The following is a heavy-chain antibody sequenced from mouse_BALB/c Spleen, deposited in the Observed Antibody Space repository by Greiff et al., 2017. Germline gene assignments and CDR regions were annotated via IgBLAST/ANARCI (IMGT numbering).Heavy chain of an antibody. V-gene: IGHV14-3*02. CDR2: IDPANGNT. J-gene: IGHJ4*01. CDR1: GFNIKDTY. D-gene: IGHD1-2*01. CDR3: ARSGTTATPYAMDY. Sequence: EVQLQQSGAELVKPGASVKLSCTASGFNIKDTYMHWVKQRPEQGLEWIGRIDPANGNTKYDPKFQGKATITADTSSNTAYLQLSSLTSEDTAVYYCARSGTTATPYAMDYWGQGTSVTVSA.